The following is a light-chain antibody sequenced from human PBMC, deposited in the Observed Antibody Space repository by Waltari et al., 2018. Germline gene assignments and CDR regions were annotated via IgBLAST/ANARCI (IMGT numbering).Light chain of an antibody. J-gene: IGLJ2*01. Sequence: QSVLTQPPSASGTPGQRVIISCSGSSSNIGSNTVHWYQHLPGTAPKLLIYTHYPRPSGVPDRFSASKSGTSAALTISGLQSVDEADYYCAAWDNNGHVVFGGGTKVTIL. CDR1: SSNIGSNT. V-gene: IGLV1-44*01. CDR2: THY. CDR3: AAWDNNGHVV.